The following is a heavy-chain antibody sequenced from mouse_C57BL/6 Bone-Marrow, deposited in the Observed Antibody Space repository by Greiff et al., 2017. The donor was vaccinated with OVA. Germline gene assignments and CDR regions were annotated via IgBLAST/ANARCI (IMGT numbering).Heavy chain of an antibody. D-gene: IGHD2-4*01. Sequence: QVQLQQSGAELVRPGTSVKVSCKASGYAFTNYLIEWVKQRPGQGLEWIGVINPGSGGTNYNEKFKGKATLTADKSSSTAYMQLSSLTSEDSAVYFCARRRDYPYFGYWGQGTTLTVSS. V-gene: IGHV1-54*01. CDR2: INPGSGGT. J-gene: IGHJ2*01. CDR1: GYAFTNYL. CDR3: ARRRDYPYFGY.